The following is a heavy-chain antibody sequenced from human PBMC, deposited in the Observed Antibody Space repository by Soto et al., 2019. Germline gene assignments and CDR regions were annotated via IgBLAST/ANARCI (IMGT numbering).Heavy chain of an antibody. V-gene: IGHV3-23*01. CDR1: GATFSNIA. J-gene: IGHJ5*02. Sequence: GGSLRLSCAASGATFSNIAMIWVRQAPGKGLEWVSSIGGSGGGITYADSMKGRFTISRDNSKNTLYLQINSLRAEDTAVYYCARHPTWSWRSWGQAPLLTVSS. D-gene: IGHD2-8*02. CDR3: ARHPTWSWRS. CDR2: IGGSGGGI.